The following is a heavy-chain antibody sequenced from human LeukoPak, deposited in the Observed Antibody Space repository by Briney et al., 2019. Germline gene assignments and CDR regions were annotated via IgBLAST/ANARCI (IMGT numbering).Heavy chain of an antibody. CDR2: IYTSGST. J-gene: IGHJ4*02. CDR1: GGSISSYY. V-gene: IGHV4-4*07. Sequence: SETLSLTCTVSGGSISSYYWSWIRQPAGKGLELIGRIYTSGSTNYNPSLKSRVTMSVDTSKNQFSLKLSSVTAADTAVYHCARTSMEGGTTRSLDYWGQGTLVTVSS. CDR3: ARTSMEGGTTRSLDY. D-gene: IGHD1-1*01.